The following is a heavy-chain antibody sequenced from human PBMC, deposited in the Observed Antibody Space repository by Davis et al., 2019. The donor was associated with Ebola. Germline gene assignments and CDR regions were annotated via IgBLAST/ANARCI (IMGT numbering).Heavy chain of an antibody. V-gene: IGHV4-59*06. CDR1: GGSISSYY. Sequence: MPSETLSLTCTVSGGSISSYYWSWIRQHPGKGLEWIGNIYYSGSTYYNPSLKSRLTISVDTSKNQFSLKLSSVTAADTAVYYCARAYYYDSSGYYAFDIWGQGTMVTVSS. J-gene: IGHJ3*02. CDR3: ARAYYYDSSGYYAFDI. D-gene: IGHD3-22*01. CDR2: IYYSGST.